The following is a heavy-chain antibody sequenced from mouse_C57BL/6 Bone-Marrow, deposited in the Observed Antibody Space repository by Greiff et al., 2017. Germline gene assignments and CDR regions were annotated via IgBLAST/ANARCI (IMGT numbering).Heavy chain of an antibody. J-gene: IGHJ2*01. Sequence: QVQLKQSGAELVRPGSSVKLSCKASGYTFTSYWMHWVKQRPIQGLEWIGNIDPSDSETHYNQKFKDKATLTVDKSSSTAYMQLSSLTSEDSAVYYCARENGNYGLYYFDYWGQGTTLTVSS. D-gene: IGHD2-1*01. CDR3: ARENGNYGLYYFDY. V-gene: IGHV1-52*01. CDR2: IDPSDSET. CDR1: GYTFTSYW.